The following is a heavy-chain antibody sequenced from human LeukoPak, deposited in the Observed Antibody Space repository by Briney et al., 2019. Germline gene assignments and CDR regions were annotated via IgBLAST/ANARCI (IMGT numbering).Heavy chain of an antibody. D-gene: IGHD3-9*01. CDR2: IIPILGIA. V-gene: IGHV1-69*04. CDR1: GGTFSSYA. J-gene: IGHJ6*02. Sequence: SVKVSCKASGGTFSSYAISWVRQAPGQGLEWMGRIIPILGIANYAQKFQGRVTITADKSTSTAYMELRSLRSDDTAVYYCAREQPYYDILTGYTPYYYYGMDVWGQGTTVTVSS. CDR3: AREQPYYDILTGYTPYYYYGMDV.